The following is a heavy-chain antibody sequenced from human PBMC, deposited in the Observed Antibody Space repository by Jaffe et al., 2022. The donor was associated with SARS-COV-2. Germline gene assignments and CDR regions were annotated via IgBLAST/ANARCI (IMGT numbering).Heavy chain of an antibody. J-gene: IGHJ4*02. CDR2: ISSSGSTI. D-gene: IGHD6-19*01. CDR1: GFTFSSYE. V-gene: IGHV3-48*03. CDR3: ARDIAVAIIDY. Sequence: EVQLVESGGGLVQPGGSLRLSCAASGFTFSSYEMNWVRQAPGKGLEWVSYISSSGSTIYYADSVKGRFTISRDNAKNSLYLQMNSLRAEDTAVYYCARDIAVAIIDYWGQGTLVTVSS.